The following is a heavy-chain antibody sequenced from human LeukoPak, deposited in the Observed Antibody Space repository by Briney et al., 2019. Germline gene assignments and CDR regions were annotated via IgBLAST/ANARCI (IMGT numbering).Heavy chain of an antibody. J-gene: IGHJ4*02. CDR1: GFTFSSYE. V-gene: IGHV3-48*03. CDR3: ARSDPTGTTFYSDY. CDR2: ISSSGSTK. D-gene: IGHD1-1*01. Sequence: PGGSLRLSCAASGFTFSSYEMNWVRQAPGKGLEWVSYISSSGSTKYYADSVKGRFTISRDNAKNSLYLQMNSLRAEDTAVYYCARSDPTGTTFYSDYWGQGTLVTVSS.